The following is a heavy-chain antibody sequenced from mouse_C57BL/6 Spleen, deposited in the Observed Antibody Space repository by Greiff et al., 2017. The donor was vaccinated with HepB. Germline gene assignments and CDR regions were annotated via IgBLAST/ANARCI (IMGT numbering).Heavy chain of an antibody. J-gene: IGHJ2*01. CDR3: ARRSSGYEVDY. CDR1: GYTFTSYW. D-gene: IGHD3-2*02. V-gene: IGHV1-55*01. Sequence: VQLQQPGAELVKPGASVKMSCKASGYTFTSYWITWVKQRPGQGLEWIGDIYPGSGSTNYNEKFKSKATLTVDTSSSTAYMQLSGLTSEDSAVYYCARRSSGYEVDYWGQGTTLTVSS. CDR2: IYPGSGST.